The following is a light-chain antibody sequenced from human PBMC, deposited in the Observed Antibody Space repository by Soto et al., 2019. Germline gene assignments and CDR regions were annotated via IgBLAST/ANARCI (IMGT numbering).Light chain of an antibody. V-gene: IGKV3-20*01. J-gene: IGKJ1*01. CDR2: GTS. CDR1: QSVSSSF. Sequence: EIVLPQSPGTLSLSPGERATLSCRASQSVSSSFLAWFQQKPGQAPRLLIYGTSSRATDIPDRFSGSGSGTDFTLTINRLEPEDFAMYFCQQYVSSPWTFGQGTKVDIK. CDR3: QQYVSSPWT.